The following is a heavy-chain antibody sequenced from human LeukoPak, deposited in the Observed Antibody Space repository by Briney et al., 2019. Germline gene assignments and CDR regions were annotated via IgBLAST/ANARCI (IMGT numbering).Heavy chain of an antibody. CDR3: ARDFSSSSTVYYYYYMDV. D-gene: IGHD6-6*01. J-gene: IGHJ6*03. CDR2: ISYSGTT. CDR1: GGSISSRPYY. Sequence: SETLSLTCTVSGGSISSRPYYGGWVRQPPGKGLEWIGTISYSGTTYYSPSLKSRVTISLDTSKNQFSLKLSSVTAADTAIYYCARDFSSSSTVYYYYYMDVWGKGTTVTVSS. V-gene: IGHV4-39*07.